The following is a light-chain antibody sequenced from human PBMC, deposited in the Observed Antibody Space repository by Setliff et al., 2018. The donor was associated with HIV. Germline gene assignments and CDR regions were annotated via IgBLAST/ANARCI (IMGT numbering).Light chain of an antibody. CDR2: DAS. V-gene: IGLV3-21*03. Sequence: SYELTQPPSVSVAPGKTARVTCGGNDIGSKSVHWYQQKPGQAPVMVVYDASDRPSGIPERFSGSKPGNTASLTISGLQAEDEADYYCSSYTRGATYVFGSGTKVTVL. CDR3: SSYTRGATYV. J-gene: IGLJ1*01. CDR1: DIGSKS.